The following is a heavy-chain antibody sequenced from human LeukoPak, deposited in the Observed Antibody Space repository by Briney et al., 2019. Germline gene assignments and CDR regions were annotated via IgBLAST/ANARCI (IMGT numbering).Heavy chain of an antibody. CDR3: ARPNKLRRNWFDP. V-gene: IGHV1-46*01. D-gene: IGHD1-7*01. Sequence: ASVKVSCKASGYTFTNYDIHWVRQAPGQGLEWMGTINPSGGRTSYTKKFQGRVIMTRDPSTSTVYMELSSLRSDDTAVYYCARPNKLRRNWFDPWGQGTLVTVSS. CDR2: INPSGGRT. J-gene: IGHJ5*02. CDR1: GYTFTNYD.